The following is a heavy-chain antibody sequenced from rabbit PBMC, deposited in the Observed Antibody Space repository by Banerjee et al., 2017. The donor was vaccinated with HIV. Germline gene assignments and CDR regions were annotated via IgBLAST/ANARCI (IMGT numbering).Heavy chain of an antibody. CDR3: ARDLAGVIGWNFNL. D-gene: IGHD4-1*01. J-gene: IGHJ4*01. Sequence: QEQLEESGGDLVQPGGSLKLSCKASGFDFSSYGVNWVRQAPGKGLEWIGCIYAGSSGITYYASWAKGRFTISKTSSTTVTLQMTSLTAADTATYFCARDLAGVIGWNFNLWGPGTLVTVS. CDR2: IYAGSSGIT. CDR1: GFDFSSYG. V-gene: IGHV1S45*01.